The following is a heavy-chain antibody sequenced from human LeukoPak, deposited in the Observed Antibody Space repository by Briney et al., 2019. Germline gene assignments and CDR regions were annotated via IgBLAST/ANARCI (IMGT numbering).Heavy chain of an antibody. CDR3: ARGLFLDV. Sequence: PSETLSLTCTVSGGSISSGGYYWSWIRQLPGKGLEWIGYIYHNGSTYYNPSLESRVTISVDTSTNQFSLRLSSVTAADTAVYYCARGLFLDVWGQGTTVTVSS. V-gene: IGHV4-31*03. D-gene: IGHD2-15*01. J-gene: IGHJ6*02. CDR2: IYHNGST. CDR1: GGSISSGGYY.